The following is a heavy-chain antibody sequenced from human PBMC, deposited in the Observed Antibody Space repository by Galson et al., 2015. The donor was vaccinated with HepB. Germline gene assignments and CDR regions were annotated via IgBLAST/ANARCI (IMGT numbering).Heavy chain of an antibody. CDR2: ISGDNANT. Sequence: VKVSCKASGYTFRRYGISWVRQAPGQGLEWMGWISGDNANTNYAQKLQGRVTMTTDTSTSTAYMELTSLRSDDTAVYYCARGGYSYGKFDYWGQGTLVTVSS. D-gene: IGHD5-18*01. CDR1: GYTFRRYG. CDR3: ARGGYSYGKFDY. J-gene: IGHJ4*02. V-gene: IGHV1-18*01.